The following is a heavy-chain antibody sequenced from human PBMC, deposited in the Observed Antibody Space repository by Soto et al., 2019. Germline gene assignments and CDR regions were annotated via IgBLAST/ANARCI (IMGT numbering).Heavy chain of an antibody. V-gene: IGHV3-30-3*01. Sequence: GGSLRLSCAASGFTFSSYAMHWVRQAPGKGLEWVAVISYDGSNKYYADSVKGRFTISRDNSKNTLYLQMNSLRAEDTAVYYCAREPRPSITIFGVARGAGFDYWGQGTLVTVSS. D-gene: IGHD3-3*01. CDR2: ISYDGSNK. J-gene: IGHJ4*02. CDR1: GFTFSSYA. CDR3: AREPRPSITIFGVARGAGFDY.